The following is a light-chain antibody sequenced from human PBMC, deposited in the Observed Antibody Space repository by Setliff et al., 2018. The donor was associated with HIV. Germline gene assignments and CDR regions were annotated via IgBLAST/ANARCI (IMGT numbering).Light chain of an antibody. J-gene: IGLJ1*01. CDR3: SSYTSTSTLYV. V-gene: IGLV2-14*03. CDR2: DVS. Sequence: QSALTQPPSASGSPGQSVTISCTGTSSDVGGYNYVSWYQQHPGKAPKLMIYDVSDRPSGVSNRFSGSKSGNTASLTISGLQAEDEADYSCSSYTSTSTLYVFGTGTKVTVL. CDR1: SSDVGGYNY.